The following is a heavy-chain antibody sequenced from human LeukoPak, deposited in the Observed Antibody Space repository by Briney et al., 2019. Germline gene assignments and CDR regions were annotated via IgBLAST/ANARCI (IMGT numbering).Heavy chain of an antibody. V-gene: IGHV4-34*01. CDR1: GGSFSGYY. CDR2: INHSGST. D-gene: IGHD2-2*01. CDR3: ASRYCSSTSCYYGAYNWFDP. J-gene: IGHJ5*02. Sequence: PSETLSLTCAVYGGSFSGYYWSWIRQPPGKGLEWIGEINHSGSTNYNPSLKSRVTISEDTSKNQFSLKLSSVTAADTVVYYCASRYCSSTSCYYGAYNWFDPWGQGTLVTVSS.